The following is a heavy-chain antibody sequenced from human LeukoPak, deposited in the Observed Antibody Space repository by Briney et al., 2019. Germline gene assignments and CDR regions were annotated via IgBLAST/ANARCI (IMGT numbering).Heavy chain of an antibody. V-gene: IGHV1-3*01. Sequence: ASVKVSCKASGYSFTYYAINWVRQAPGQRPEWMGWINAGNGDTKYSQNYRGRVTLTRDTSASTACMELSSLRSEDTAVYYCAKGTWTRGSGWYYYDYWGQGTLVTVSS. CDR1: GYSFTYYA. J-gene: IGHJ4*02. CDR3: AKGTWTRGSGWYYYDY. CDR2: INAGNGDT. D-gene: IGHD6-19*01.